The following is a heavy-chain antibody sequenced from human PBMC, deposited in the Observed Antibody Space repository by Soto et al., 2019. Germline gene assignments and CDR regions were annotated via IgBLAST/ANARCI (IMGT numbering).Heavy chain of an antibody. J-gene: IGHJ3*02. Sequence: VQLVESGGGLVQPGRSLRLSCAASGFTFDDYAMHWVRQVPGKGLEWVSGISWNSGGRGYADSVKGRFTISRDNAKNSLYLQMNSLRAEDTALYYCGKDLGGTSWYAFDIWGQGAMVTVSS. CDR2: ISWNSGGR. V-gene: IGHV3-9*01. CDR1: GFTFDDYA. CDR3: GKDLGGTSWYAFDI. D-gene: IGHD6-13*01.